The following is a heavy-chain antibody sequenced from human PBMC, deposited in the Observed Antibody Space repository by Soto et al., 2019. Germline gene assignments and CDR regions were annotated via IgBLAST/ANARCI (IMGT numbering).Heavy chain of an antibody. V-gene: IGHV3-30-3*01. CDR1: GFTFSSYA. CDR2: ISYDGSNK. CDR3: ARGPFTMTGLDY. J-gene: IGHJ4*02. Sequence: QVQLVESGGGVVQPGRSLRLSCAASGFTFSSYAMHWVRQAPGKGLEWVAVISYDGSNKYYADSVKGRFTISRDNSKNTLYLQMNSLRAEDTAVYYCARGPFTMTGLDYWGQGTLVTVSS. D-gene: IGHD3-22*01.